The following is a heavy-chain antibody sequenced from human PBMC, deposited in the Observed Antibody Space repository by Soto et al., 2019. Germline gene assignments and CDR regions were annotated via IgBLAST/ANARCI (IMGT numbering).Heavy chain of an antibody. CDR2: IDPSDSYT. Sequence: GESLKISCKGSGYSFTSYWISWVRQMPGKGLEWMGRIDPSDSYTNYSPSFQGHVTISADKSISTAYLQWSSLKASDTAMYYCASPYRYSXSWYAFDIWGQGTMVTVS. CDR1: GYSFTSYW. D-gene: IGHD6-13*01. CDR3: ASPYRYSXSWYAFDI. J-gene: IGHJ3*02. V-gene: IGHV5-10-1*01.